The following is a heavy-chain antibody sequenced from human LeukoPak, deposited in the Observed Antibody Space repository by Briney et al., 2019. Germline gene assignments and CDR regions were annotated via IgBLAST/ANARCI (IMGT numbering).Heavy chain of an antibody. D-gene: IGHD3-22*01. V-gene: IGHV1-18*01. Sequence: ASVKVSCEASGYTFTHHGISWVRQAPGQGLEWMGWISCYNGDTIYAQNVQGRVTMTTDASTRTAYIELRNLRSDDTAMYYCARDPSNSSGYHAHSDSWGQGTLVTVSS. J-gene: IGHJ4*02. CDR1: GYTFTHHG. CDR2: ISCYNGDT. CDR3: ARDPSNSSGYHAHSDS.